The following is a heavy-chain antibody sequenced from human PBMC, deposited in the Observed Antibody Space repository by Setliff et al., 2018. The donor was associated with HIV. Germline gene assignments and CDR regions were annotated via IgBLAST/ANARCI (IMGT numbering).Heavy chain of an antibody. J-gene: IGHJ3*02. CDR2: ISSRGSTI. D-gene: IGHD5-18*01. CDR3: ASPDGDSDAFDI. Sequence: GGSLRLSCAVSGFTFSDYYMSRIRQAPGKGLEWVSYISSRGSTIYYADSVKGRFTISRDNAKNSLYLQMNTLRAEDTAVYYCASPDGDSDAFDIWGQGTMVTVSS. V-gene: IGHV3-11*04. CDR1: GFTFSDYY.